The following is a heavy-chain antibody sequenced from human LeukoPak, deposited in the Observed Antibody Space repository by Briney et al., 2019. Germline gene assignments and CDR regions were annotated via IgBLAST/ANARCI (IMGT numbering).Heavy chain of an antibody. D-gene: IGHD3-3*01. CDR2: IYTSGST. J-gene: IGHJ3*02. Sequence: SETLSLTCTVSGGSISSGSYYWSWIRQPAGKGLEWIGLIYTSGSTNYNPSLKSRVTISVDTSKNQFSLKLSSVTAADTAVYYCAKIKTTFGVVTHAFDIWGQGTIVTVSP. CDR3: AKIKTTFGVVTHAFDI. V-gene: IGHV4-61*02. CDR1: GGSISSGSYY.